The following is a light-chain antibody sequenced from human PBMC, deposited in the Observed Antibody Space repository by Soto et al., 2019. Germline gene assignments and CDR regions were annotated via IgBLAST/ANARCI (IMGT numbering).Light chain of an antibody. CDR1: QSVSSSY. CDR2: GAS. V-gene: IGKV3D-20*02. J-gene: IGKJ3*01. Sequence: EIVLTQSPGTLSLSPGERATLSCRASQSVSSSYLAWYQQKPGQAPRLLIYGASSRATGIPDRFSGSGSGTDFTLTISSLEPEDFAVYYCQQRSNWPATFGPGTKVDI. CDR3: QQRSNWPAT.